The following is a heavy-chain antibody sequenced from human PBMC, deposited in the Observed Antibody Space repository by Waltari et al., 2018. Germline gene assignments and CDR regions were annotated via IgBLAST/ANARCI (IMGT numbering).Heavy chain of an antibody. V-gene: IGHV1-8*01. CDR3: SDSSGP. D-gene: IGHD3-22*01. CDR2: INPHSGEV. J-gene: IGHJ5*02. CDR1: GYSFTSCD. Sequence: VQLVQSGAEVKKPGASVKVSCAASGYSFTSCDVNWVRQATGQGLEWMGWINPHSGEVGYTQRFQGRITMTRNTSINTVYMELSSLTADDTATYYCSDSSGPWGQGTLVTVSS.